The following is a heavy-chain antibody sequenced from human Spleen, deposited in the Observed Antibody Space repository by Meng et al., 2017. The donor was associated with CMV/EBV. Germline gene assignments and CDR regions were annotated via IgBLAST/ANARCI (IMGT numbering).Heavy chain of an antibody. CDR2: IIPIFGTA. CDR3: ARVGCSSTSCTHFDS. Sequence: SVKDSCKASGGTFSSYAISWVRQVPGQGLEWMGGIIPIFGTANYAQKFQGRVTITTDESTSTAYMELSSLRSEDTAVYYCARVGCSSTSCTHFDSWGQGTLVTVSS. CDR1: GGTFSSYA. D-gene: IGHD2-2*01. J-gene: IGHJ4*02. V-gene: IGHV1-69*05.